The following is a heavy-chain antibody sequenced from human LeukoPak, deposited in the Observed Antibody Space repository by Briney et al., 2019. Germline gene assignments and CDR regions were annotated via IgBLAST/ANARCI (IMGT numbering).Heavy chain of an antibody. CDR1: GYTFTGYY. CDR2: INPNSGGT. CDR3: ARTAGGSGYYESTTFDY. V-gene: IGHV1-2*02. J-gene: IGHJ4*02. Sequence: ASVKVSCKASGYTFTGYYMHWVRQAPGQGLEWMGWINPNSGGTNYAQKFQGRVTMTRDTSISTAYMELSRLRSDDTAVYYCARTAGGSGYYESTTFDYWGQGTLVTVSS. D-gene: IGHD3-22*01.